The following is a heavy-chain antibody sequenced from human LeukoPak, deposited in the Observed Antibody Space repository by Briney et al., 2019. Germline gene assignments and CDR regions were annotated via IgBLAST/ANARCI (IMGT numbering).Heavy chain of an antibody. V-gene: IGHV1-2*06. Sequence: GASVKVSCKASGYTFTGYYMHWVRQAPGQGLEWMGRINPNSGGTNYAQKFQGRVTMTRDTSISTAYMELSRLRSDDTAVYYCAKFGSNSWARYFDPWGQGTLVTVSS. CDR2: INPNSGGT. CDR3: AKFGSNSWARYFDP. D-gene: IGHD6-13*01. J-gene: IGHJ5*02. CDR1: GYTFTGYY.